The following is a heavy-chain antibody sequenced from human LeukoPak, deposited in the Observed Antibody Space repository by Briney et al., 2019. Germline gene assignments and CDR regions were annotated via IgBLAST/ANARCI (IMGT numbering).Heavy chain of an antibody. Sequence: SETLSLTCTVSGGSISSGDLSWSWIRQPPGKGLEWIGHIYHSGLTDYSPSLKSRVTISVDTSKNQFSLKLSSVTAADTAVYYCARQGCSSTSCYLYYYYYMDVWGKGTTVTVSS. CDR2: IYHSGLT. CDR3: ARQGCSSTSCYLYYYYYMDV. V-gene: IGHV4-30-2*03. D-gene: IGHD2-2*01. CDR1: GGSISSGDLS. J-gene: IGHJ6*03.